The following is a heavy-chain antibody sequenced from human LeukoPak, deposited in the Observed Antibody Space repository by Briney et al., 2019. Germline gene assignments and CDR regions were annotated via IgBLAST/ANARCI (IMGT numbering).Heavy chain of an antibody. Sequence: SETLSLTCAVYGGSFSGYYWSWIRQPPGKWLEWIGEINHSGSTNYNPSLKSRVTISVDTSKNHFSLNLNSVTAADTAVYYCAHSRDGYNFDYWGQGTLVTVSS. J-gene: IGHJ4*02. CDR1: GGSFSGYY. D-gene: IGHD5-24*01. V-gene: IGHV4-34*01. CDR3: AHSRDGYNFDY. CDR2: INHSGST.